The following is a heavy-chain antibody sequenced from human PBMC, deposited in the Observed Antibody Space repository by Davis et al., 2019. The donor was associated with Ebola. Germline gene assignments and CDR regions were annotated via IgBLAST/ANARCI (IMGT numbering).Heavy chain of an antibody. Sequence: GSLRLSCTVSGGSISSYYWSWIRQPPGKGLEWIGYIYYSGSTNYNPSLKSRVTISVDTSKNQFSLKLSSVTAADTAVYYCAREQWLVKYFDYWGQGTLVTVSS. V-gene: IGHV4-59*01. CDR2: IYYSGST. CDR3: AREQWLVKYFDY. J-gene: IGHJ4*02. CDR1: GGSISSYY. D-gene: IGHD6-19*01.